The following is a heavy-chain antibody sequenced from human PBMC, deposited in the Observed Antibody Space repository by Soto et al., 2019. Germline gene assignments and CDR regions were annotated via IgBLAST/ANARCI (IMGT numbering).Heavy chain of an antibody. D-gene: IGHD1-1*01. J-gene: IGHJ2*01. Sequence: EVQLVESGGGLVQSGGSLRLSCAASGFTFSAFSMSWVRQAPGKALEWVSYISSTSIAIHYAESVKGRFTISRDNVKNSLFIQRNSLRAEYTAVYYCAREPRTEFGYFDLWGRGALVTVSS. V-gene: IGHV3-48*01. CDR2: ISSTSIAI. CDR1: GFTFSAFS. CDR3: AREPRTEFGYFDL.